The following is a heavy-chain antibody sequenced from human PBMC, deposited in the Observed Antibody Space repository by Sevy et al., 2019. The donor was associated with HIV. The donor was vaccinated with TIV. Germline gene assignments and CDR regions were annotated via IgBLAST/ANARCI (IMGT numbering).Heavy chain of an antibody. CDR2: ISGSGTRT. J-gene: IGHJ6*03. CDR3: GKGGGGHYDPDEIGYYFYYYNMDV. V-gene: IGHV3-23*01. CDR1: GFSFDSYG. Sequence: GGSLRLSCAVSGFSFDSYGMTWVRQAPGKGLEWVSGISGSGTRTYYADSVKGRFSISRDNSKNRLYLQMNSLRSGDKAIYDCGKGGGGHYDPDEIGYYFYYYNMDVWGKGTTVTVSS. D-gene: IGHD3-22*01.